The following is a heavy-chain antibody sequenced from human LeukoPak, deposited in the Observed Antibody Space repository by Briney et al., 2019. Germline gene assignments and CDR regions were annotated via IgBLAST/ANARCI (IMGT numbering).Heavy chain of an antibody. Sequence: GASVKVSCKASGYTLTSYDINWVRQATGQGLEWMGWMNPNSGNTGYAQKFQGRVAMTRSTLISTAYMELSSLRSEDTAVYYCARVEFNNGYSHVYWGQGTLVTVSS. V-gene: IGHV1-8*01. CDR3: ARVEFNNGYSHVY. CDR1: GYTLTSYD. CDR2: MNPNSGNT. J-gene: IGHJ4*02. D-gene: IGHD5-12*01.